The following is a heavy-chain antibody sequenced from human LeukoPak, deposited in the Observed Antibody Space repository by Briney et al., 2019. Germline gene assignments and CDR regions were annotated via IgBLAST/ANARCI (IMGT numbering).Heavy chain of an antibody. D-gene: IGHD3-16*01. J-gene: IGHJ2*01. CDR3: ARDRQNHNLGVWYLDP. CDR1: GGYISTYY. CDR2: VFYDGIT. Sequence: PSETLSLTCTASGGYISTYYWSWIRQPPGKGLEWIGYVFYDGITNDNPSLNSRATISVDTTRNQFSLNLTSVTAADTAVYYCARDRQNHNLGVWYLDPWGRGTLVTVSA. V-gene: IGHV4-59*01.